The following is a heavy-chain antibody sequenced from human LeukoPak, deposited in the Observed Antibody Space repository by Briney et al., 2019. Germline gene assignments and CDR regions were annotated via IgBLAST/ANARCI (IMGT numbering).Heavy chain of an antibody. CDR3: ARVREAARNYYYYMDV. D-gene: IGHD6-6*01. CDR1: GGIFSSYA. Sequence: ASVKVSYKASGGIFSSYAISWVRQAPGQGLEWMGGIIPIFGTANYAQKFQGRVTITADESTSTAYMELSSLRSEDTAVYYCARVREAARNYYYYMDVWGKGTTVTVSS. V-gene: IGHV1-69*13. J-gene: IGHJ6*03. CDR2: IIPIFGTA.